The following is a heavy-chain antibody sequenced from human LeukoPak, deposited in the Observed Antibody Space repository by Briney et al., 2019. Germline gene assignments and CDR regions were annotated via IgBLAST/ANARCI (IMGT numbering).Heavy chain of an antibody. CDR2: IYYSGST. D-gene: IGHD1-26*01. V-gene: IGHV4-59*01. CDR1: GGSISSYY. J-gene: IGHJ4*02. Sequence: SETLSLTCTVSGGSISSYYWSWIRHPPGKGLDWLGYIYYSGSTNYNPSLKSRVTISVDTSKNQFSLKLSSVTAADTAVYYCAREGGYSGSYFDYWGQGTLVTVSS. CDR3: AREGGYSGSYFDY.